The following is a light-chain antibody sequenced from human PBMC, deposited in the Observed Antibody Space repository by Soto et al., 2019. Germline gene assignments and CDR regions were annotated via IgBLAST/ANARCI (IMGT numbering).Light chain of an antibody. J-gene: IGLJ1*01. CDR2: EVS. Sequence: QSVLTQPASVSGSPGQSITISCTGTSSDVGDYNYVSWYQQVPGKAPKVMIYEVSNRPPGVPDRFSGSKSGTSASLAITGLQAEDEADYYCQSYDSSLSGYVFGTGTKVTVL. CDR1: SSDVGDYNY. V-gene: IGLV2-14*01. CDR3: QSYDSSLSGYV.